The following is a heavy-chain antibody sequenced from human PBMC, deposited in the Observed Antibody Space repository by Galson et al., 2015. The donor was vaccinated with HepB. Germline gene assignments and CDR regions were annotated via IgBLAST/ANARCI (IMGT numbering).Heavy chain of an antibody. Sequence: ALVKPTQTLTLTCTFSGFSLRTSGMCVSWIRQPPGKALEWLALIDWDDDKYYSTSLKTRLTISKDTSKNQVVLTMTNMDPVDTATYYCARAKNQDYYGSGMGAFDIWGHGTMVTVSS. CDR2: IDWDDDK. CDR1: GFSLRTSGMC. J-gene: IGHJ3*02. V-gene: IGHV2-70*01. CDR3: ARAKNQDYYGSGMGAFDI. D-gene: IGHD3-10*01.